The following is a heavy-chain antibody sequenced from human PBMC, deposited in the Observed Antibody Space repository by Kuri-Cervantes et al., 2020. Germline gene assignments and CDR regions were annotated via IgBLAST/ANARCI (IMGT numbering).Heavy chain of an antibody. Sequence: ASVKVSCKASGYTFTGYYMHWVRQAPGQGLEWMGWINPNSGGTNYAQKFQGWVTMTRDTSISTAYMELSRLRSDDTAVYYCARGGRKYCSSTSCYLQNWFDPWGQGTLVTVSS. CDR2: INPNSGGT. J-gene: IGHJ5*02. V-gene: IGHV1-2*04. CDR1: GYTFTGYY. D-gene: IGHD2-2*01. CDR3: ARGGRKYCSSTSCYLQNWFDP.